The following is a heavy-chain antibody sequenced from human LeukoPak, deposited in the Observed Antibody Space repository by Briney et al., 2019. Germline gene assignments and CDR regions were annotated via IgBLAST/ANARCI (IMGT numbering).Heavy chain of an antibody. CDR1: GDSVSNKRAA. CDR3: ARVGRPDHNYYFDY. J-gene: IGHJ4*02. CDR2: TYYRFKWYN. D-gene: IGHD1-14*01. V-gene: IGHV6-1*01. Sequence: SQTLPLTCAISGDSVSNKRAAWNWIRQSPSRGLEWLGRTYYRFKWYNDYAVSVKSRITINPDTSKNQFSLQLNSVTPEDTAVYYCARVGRPDHNYYFDYWGQGTLVTVSS.